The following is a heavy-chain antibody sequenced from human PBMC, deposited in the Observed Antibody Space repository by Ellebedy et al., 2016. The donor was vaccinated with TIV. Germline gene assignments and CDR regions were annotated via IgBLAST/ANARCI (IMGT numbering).Heavy chain of an antibody. CDR2: IWYDGSNK. V-gene: IGHV3-33*08. CDR3: ARDRAFFGGSYLFDY. CDR1: GFTFSSYG. J-gene: IGHJ4*02. D-gene: IGHD1-26*01. Sequence: PGGSLRLSCAASGFTFSSYGMHWVRQAPGKGLEWVAVIWYDGSNKYYADSVKGRFTISRDNSKNTLYLQMNSLRAEDTAVYYCARDRAFFGGSYLFDYWGQGTLVTVSS.